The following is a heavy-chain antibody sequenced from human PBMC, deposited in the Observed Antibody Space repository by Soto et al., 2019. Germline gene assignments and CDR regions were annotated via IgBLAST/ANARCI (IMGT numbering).Heavy chain of an antibody. J-gene: IGHJ4*02. V-gene: IGHV3-23*01. CDR3: ATSIYGDY. CDR1: GFTFSSYA. D-gene: IGHD4-17*01. CDR2: ISGSGGST. Sequence: GGSLRLSCAASGFTFSSYAMSWVRQAPGKGLEWVSAISGSGGSTYNADSVKGRFTISRDNAKNSLYLQMNSLRAEDTAVYYCATSIYGDYWGQGTLVTVSS.